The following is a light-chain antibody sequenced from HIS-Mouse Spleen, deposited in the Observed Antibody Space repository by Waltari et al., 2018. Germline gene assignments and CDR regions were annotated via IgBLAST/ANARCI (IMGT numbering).Light chain of an antibody. Sequence: EIVLTQSPATLSLSPGERATLSCRASQRVSSYLAWYQQKPGKAPRLLIYDASNRATGIPARFSGSGSGTDCTLTISSLEPEDFAVYYCQQRSNWPLYTFGQGTKLEIK. J-gene: IGKJ2*01. CDR3: QQRSNWPLYT. CDR2: DAS. CDR1: QRVSSY. V-gene: IGKV3-11*01.